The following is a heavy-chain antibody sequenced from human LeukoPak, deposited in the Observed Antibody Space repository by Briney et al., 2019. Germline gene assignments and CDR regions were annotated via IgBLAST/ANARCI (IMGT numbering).Heavy chain of an antibody. D-gene: IGHD3-16*01. V-gene: IGHV3-23*01. Sequence: GGSLRLSCAASGFTFSNAWMSWVRQAPGKGLEWVSVISGSGGSTYYADSVKGRFTISRDNSKNTLYLQMNSLRVEDTAVYYCAKDRAIWGAVDIWGQGTMVTVSS. J-gene: IGHJ3*02. CDR1: GFTFSNAW. CDR2: ISGSGGST. CDR3: AKDRAIWGAVDI.